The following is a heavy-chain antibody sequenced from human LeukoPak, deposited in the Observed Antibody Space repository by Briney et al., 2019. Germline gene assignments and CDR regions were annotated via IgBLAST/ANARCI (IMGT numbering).Heavy chain of an antibody. Sequence: KPSETLSLTCTVSGGSMSSYYWGWIRQPPGKGLEWIGYIYYSGSTNYNPSLKSRVTISVDTSKNLFSLKLSSVTAAGTAVYYCARVRQQVVHDAFDIWGQGTMVIVSS. CDR1: GGSMSSYY. D-gene: IGHD6-13*01. CDR2: IYYSGST. V-gene: IGHV4-59*01. J-gene: IGHJ3*02. CDR3: ARVRQQVVHDAFDI.